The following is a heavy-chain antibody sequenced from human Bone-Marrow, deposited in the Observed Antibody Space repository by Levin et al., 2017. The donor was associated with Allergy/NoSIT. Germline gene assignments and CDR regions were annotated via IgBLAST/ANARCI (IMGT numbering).Heavy chain of an antibody. Sequence: SETLSLTSTVTGDSLSHGYWTWVRQVPEKGLEWLGNIDNIGNTNYHPSLKSRVTIPSDKSRNLFSLRLRSVTSPASGVYSCARGGYCSGSACLSFYGLDVWGQGTSVTVSS. CDR2: IDNIGNT. D-gene: IGHD2-15*01. V-gene: IGHV4-59*01. CDR1: GDSLSHGY. CDR3: ARGGYCSGSACLSFYGLDV. J-gene: IGHJ6*02.